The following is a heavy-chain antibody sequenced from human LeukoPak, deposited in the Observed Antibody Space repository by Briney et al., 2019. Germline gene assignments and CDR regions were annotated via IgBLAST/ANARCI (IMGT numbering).Heavy chain of an antibody. V-gene: IGHV3-23*01. J-gene: IGHJ6*03. Sequence: GGSLRLSCAASGFTFSSYAMSWVRQAPGKGLEWVSAISGSGGSTYYADSVKGRFTISRDNSKNTLYLQMNSLRAEDTAVYYCAEDSYSSSWMYYYYMDVWGKGTTVTVFS. CDR3: AEDSYSSSWMYYYYMDV. D-gene: IGHD6-13*01. CDR2: ISGSGGST. CDR1: GFTFSSYA.